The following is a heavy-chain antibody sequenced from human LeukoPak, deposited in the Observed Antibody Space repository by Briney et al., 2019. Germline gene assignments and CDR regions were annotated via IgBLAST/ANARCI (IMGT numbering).Heavy chain of an antibody. CDR3: ARNRSVTTTPGFDH. D-gene: IGHD4-17*01. J-gene: IGHJ4*02. V-gene: IGHV4-38-2*01. Sequence: SETLSLTCAVSGYSIRSGDYWGWIRQSPGKGLEWIGSIYHSGSTHYNPSLKSRVTISVDTSKNQFSLMLSSVTAADTAVYYCARNRSVTTTPGFDHWGQGTLVTVSS. CDR2: IYHSGST. CDR1: GYSIRSGDY.